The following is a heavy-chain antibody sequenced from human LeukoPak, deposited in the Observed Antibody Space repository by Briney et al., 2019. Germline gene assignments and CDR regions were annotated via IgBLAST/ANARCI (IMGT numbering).Heavy chain of an antibody. J-gene: IGHJ3*02. Sequence: PSETLSLTCTVSGGSISSGGYYWSWIRQPPGKGLEWIGYIYHSGSTYYNPSLKSRVTISVDRSKNQFSLKLSSVTAADTAVYYCARDGRVVPAAIDAFDIWGQGTMVTVSS. CDR2: IYHSGST. CDR3: ARDGRVVPAAIDAFDI. V-gene: IGHV4-30-2*01. CDR1: GGSISSGGYY. D-gene: IGHD2-2*01.